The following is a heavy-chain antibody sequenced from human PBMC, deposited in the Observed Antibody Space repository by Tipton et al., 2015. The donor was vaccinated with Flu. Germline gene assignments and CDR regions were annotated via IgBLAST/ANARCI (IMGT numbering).Heavy chain of an antibody. CDR2: IYYIGST. J-gene: IGHJ4*02. D-gene: IGHD3-10*01. Sequence: TLSLTCTVSGGPITSGGDYWSWIRQHPGKGLEWIGHIYYIGSTNYNPSLKSRVTISMDTSKNQFSLKLGSVTAADTAVYYCARLTYYYGSGTSDCWGQGTLLTVSS. CDR3: ARLTYYYGSGTSDC. V-gene: IGHV4-31*03. CDR1: GGPITSGGDY.